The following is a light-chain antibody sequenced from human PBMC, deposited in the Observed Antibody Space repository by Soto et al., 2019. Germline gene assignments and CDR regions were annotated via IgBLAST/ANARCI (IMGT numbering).Light chain of an antibody. V-gene: IGLV2-8*01. CDR3: SSYAGSNNLGV. Sequence: QSALTQPPSASGSPGQSVTISCTGTINDVGGYNYVSWYQQLPGKAPKLMIYEVSKRPSGVPDRFSGSKSGNTAFLTVSGLQAEDEADYYCSSYAGSNNLGVFGGGTKLTVL. J-gene: IGLJ3*02. CDR2: EVS. CDR1: INDVGGYNY.